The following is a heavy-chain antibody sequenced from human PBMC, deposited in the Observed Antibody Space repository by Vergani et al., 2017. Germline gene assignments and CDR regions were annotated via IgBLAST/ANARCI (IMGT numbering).Heavy chain of an antibody. V-gene: IGHV3-21*01. CDR1: GFTFSSYS. J-gene: IGHJ6*02. D-gene: IGHD2-21*02. CDR2: ISSSSSYI. Sequence: EVQLVESGGGLVKPGGSLRLSFAASGFTFSSYSTNWVRQAPGKGLEWVSSISSSSSYIYYADSVKGRFTISRNNAKNSLYLQMNSLRAEDTAVYYCARDGNCGGDCYSNGMDVWGQGTTVTVSS. CDR3: ARDGNCGGDCYSNGMDV.